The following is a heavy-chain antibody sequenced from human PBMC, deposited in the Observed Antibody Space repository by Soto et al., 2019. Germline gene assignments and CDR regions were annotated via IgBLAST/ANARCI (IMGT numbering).Heavy chain of an antibody. CDR2: ISSSSSTI. CDR3: ASIRALGRSSSWYTRYPIPSDFDY. CDR1: GFTFSSYS. Sequence: EVQLVESGGGLVQPGGSLRLSCAASGFTFSSYSMNWVRQAPGKGLEWVSYISSSSSTIYYADSVKGRFTISRDNAKNSLYLQMNSLRAEDTAVYYCASIRALGRSSSWYTRYPIPSDFDYWGQGTLVTVSS. V-gene: IGHV3-48*01. J-gene: IGHJ4*02. D-gene: IGHD6-13*01.